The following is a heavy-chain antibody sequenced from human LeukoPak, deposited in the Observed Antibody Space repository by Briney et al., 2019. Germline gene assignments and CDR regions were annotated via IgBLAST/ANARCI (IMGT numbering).Heavy chain of an antibody. J-gene: IGHJ4*02. D-gene: IGHD3-10*01. V-gene: IGHV3-23*01. CDR2: FSGRGGSI. CDR3: AKDAGLWFGEQNDY. Sequence: GGSLRLSCAASGFTFSSYGMSCVRHPPGKGLQWVSAFSGRGGSIYYAHSVKIRFTISRDNSKNTLYLQMNSLRAEDTAVYYCAKDAGLWFGEQNDYWGQGTLVTVSS. CDR1: GFTFSSYG.